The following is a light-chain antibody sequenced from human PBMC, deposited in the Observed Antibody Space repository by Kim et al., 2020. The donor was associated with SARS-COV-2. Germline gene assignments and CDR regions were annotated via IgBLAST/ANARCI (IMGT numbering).Light chain of an antibody. J-gene: IGLJ1*01. Sequence: IASTCPGTSRDVGAYSYISWYQQHPGKAPKLMIYDVSGRPSGVSNRFSGSKSGNTASLTISGLQAEDEADYYCSSYTSSSTLPYVFGTGTKVTV. CDR3: SSYTSSSTLPYV. V-gene: IGLV2-14*03. CDR1: SRDVGAYSY. CDR2: DVS.